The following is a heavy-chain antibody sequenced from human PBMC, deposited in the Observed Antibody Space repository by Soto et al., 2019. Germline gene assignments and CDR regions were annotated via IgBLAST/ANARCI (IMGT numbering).Heavy chain of an antibody. D-gene: IGHD2-15*01. CDR1: GFTFSSYS. J-gene: IGHJ4*02. CDR2: ISSSSSYI. CDR3: ARGRGHCSGGSCPYDY. Sequence: GGSLRLSCAASGFTFSSYSMNWVRQAPGRGLEWVSSISSSSSYIYYADSVKGRFTISRDNAKNSLYLQMNSLRAEDTAVYYCARGRGHCSGGSCPYDYWGQGTLVTVSS. V-gene: IGHV3-21*01.